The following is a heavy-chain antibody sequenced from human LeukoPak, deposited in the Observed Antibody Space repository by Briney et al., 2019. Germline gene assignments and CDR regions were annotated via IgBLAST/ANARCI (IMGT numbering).Heavy chain of an antibody. V-gene: IGHV3-74*01. CDR1: GFTFSSYW. CDR3: ARGPPLGHFDY. Sequence: GGSLRLSCAASGFTFSSYWMHWVRQAPGKGLVWVSRINSDGSSTSYADSVKGRFTISRDNAENTLYLQMNSLRAEDTAVYYCARGPPLGHFDYWGQGTLVTVSS. CDR2: INSDGSST. J-gene: IGHJ4*02.